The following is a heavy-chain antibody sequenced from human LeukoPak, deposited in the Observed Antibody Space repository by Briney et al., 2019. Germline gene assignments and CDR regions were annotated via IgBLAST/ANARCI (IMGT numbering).Heavy chain of an antibody. CDR3: TTVLLISRWDIRVPSDFDY. CDR2: IKTKTDIRTT. V-gene: IGHV3-15*01. J-gene: IGHJ4*02. Sequence: PGGSLRLSCAASGFTFSNAWMSWVRQAPGKGLEWVGRIKTKTDIRTTDYAAPVKGRFTISRDDSEDTLYLQMNNLKTEDTAVYYCTTVLLISRWDIRVPSDFDYWGQGTLVTVSS. D-gene: IGHD5-12*01. CDR1: GFTFSNAW.